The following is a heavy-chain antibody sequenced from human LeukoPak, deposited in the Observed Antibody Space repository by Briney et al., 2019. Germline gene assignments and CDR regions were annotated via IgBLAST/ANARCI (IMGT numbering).Heavy chain of an antibody. CDR3: ARRGAIFGVVSEFDP. CDR1: GGSISSSSYY. CDR2: IYYSGST. D-gene: IGHD3-3*01. Sequence: NPSETLSLTCTVSGGSISSSSYYWGWIRQPPGKGLVWIGSIYYSGSTYYNPSLKSRVTISVDTSKNQFSLKLSSVTAADTAVYYCARRGAIFGVVSEFDPWGQGTLVTVSS. V-gene: IGHV4-39*01. J-gene: IGHJ5*02.